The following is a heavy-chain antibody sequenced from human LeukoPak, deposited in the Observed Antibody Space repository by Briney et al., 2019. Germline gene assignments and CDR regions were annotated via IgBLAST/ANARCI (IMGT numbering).Heavy chain of an antibody. CDR3: ARAKGDY. J-gene: IGHJ4*02. Sequence: SETLSLTCTVSGDSITNSYWSWIRQPPGKGLEWIAYIYYSGNTKYNPSLKSRVTISVDTSKNHFSLEVTSVTAADTAVYYCARAKGDYWGQGTLVTVSS. CDR1: GDSITNSY. CDR2: IYYSGNT. V-gene: IGHV4-59*01.